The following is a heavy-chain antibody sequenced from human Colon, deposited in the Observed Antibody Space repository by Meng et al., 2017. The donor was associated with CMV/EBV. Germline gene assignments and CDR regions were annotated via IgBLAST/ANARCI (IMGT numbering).Heavy chain of an antibody. CDR1: GYTFSDYY. Sequence: QVQLVQSGAGVKEPGASVKVSCKTSGYTFSDYYMHWVRQAPGQGLGWMGWIRSDGSATNYAQKFRGRVTMTRDASVSTAYMELSGLTSDDTAVYFCVRSSGWSLFDYWGPGALVTVSS. CDR3: VRSSGWSLFDY. CDR2: IRSDGSAT. D-gene: IGHD6-19*01. V-gene: IGHV1-2*02. J-gene: IGHJ4*02.